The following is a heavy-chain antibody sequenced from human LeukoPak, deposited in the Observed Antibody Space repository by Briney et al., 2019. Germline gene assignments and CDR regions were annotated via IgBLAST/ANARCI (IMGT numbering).Heavy chain of an antibody. Sequence: PGGSLRLSCTASGFTFSNHAMTWVRQAPGKGLEWVSAIGGDGRGTDYADSAKGRFTISRDNSKNTQYLEMNSLRADDTARYYCARRVGGTPDYWGPGTLVTVSS. D-gene: IGHD1-26*01. J-gene: IGHJ4*02. V-gene: IGHV3-23*01. CDR1: GFTFSNHA. CDR2: IGGDGRGT. CDR3: ARRVGGTPDY.